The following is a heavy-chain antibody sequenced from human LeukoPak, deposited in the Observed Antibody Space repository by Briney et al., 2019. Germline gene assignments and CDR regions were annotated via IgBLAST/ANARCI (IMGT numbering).Heavy chain of an antibody. V-gene: IGHV3-23*01. CDR3: AKDLRYSSGWYCAFDI. Sequence: PGGSLRFSCAASGFTFSIYAMSWVRQAPGKGLEWVSTISTSGRSTYYADSVKGRFTISRDNSKNTLYLQMNSLRAEDTAVYYCAKDLRYSSGWYCAFDIWGQGTMVTVSS. CDR2: ISTSGRST. D-gene: IGHD6-19*01. CDR1: GFTFSIYA. J-gene: IGHJ3*02.